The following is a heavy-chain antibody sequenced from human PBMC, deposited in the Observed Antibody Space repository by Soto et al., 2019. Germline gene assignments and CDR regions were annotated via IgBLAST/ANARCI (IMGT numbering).Heavy chain of an antibody. D-gene: IGHD6-6*01. CDR2: IKSKTDGWTT. J-gene: IGHJ4*02. CDR1: GFTFSNAW. Sequence: GGSLRLSCAASGFTFSNAWMSWVRQAPGKGLEWVGRIKSKTDGWTTDYVAPVKGRFTISRDDSKNTLYLQMNSLKTEDTAVYYCTTSGSSLDYWGQGTLVTVSS. CDR3: TTSGSSLDY. V-gene: IGHV3-15*01.